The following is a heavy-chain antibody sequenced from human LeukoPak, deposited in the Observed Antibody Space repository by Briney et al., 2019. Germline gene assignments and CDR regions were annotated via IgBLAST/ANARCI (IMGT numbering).Heavy chain of an antibody. V-gene: IGHV4-39*07. CDR1: GVSISSSSYY. D-gene: IGHD6-13*01. CDR2: IYYSGST. J-gene: IGHJ3*02. CDR3: AKDQIAAAGIKALAFDI. Sequence: AETLSLTCTVSGVSISSSSYYWGWIRQPPGKGLEWIGSIYYSGSTYYNPSLKSRVTISVDTSKNQFSLKLSSVTAADTAVYYCAKDQIAAAGIKALAFDIWGQGTMVTVSS.